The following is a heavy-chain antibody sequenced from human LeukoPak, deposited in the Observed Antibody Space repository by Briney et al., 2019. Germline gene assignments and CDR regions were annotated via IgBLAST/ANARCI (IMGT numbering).Heavy chain of an antibody. D-gene: IGHD2-21*02. CDR2: VYYSGTT. Sequence: SETLSLTCTVSGGSISTYYWTWIRQPPGKGLEWIGNVYYSGTTNYNPSLKSRLTISVDTSKNQFSLKLNSVTAADTAVYFCARDCGGDSYSGAFDIWGQGTMVTVSS. CDR1: GGSISTYY. CDR3: ARDCGGDSYSGAFDI. V-gene: IGHV4-59*13. J-gene: IGHJ3*02.